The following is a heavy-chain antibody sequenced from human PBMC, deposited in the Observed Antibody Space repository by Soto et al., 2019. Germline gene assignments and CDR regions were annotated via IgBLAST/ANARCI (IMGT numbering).Heavy chain of an antibody. CDR3: EKGGRQWLVTSDFNY. Sequence: VQLVESGGGVVQPGRSLRLSCAASGFTFSDYAMHWVRQAPGKGLEWVAVVSHDGRNTHYADSVKGRFTISRDSSKNTFSLEMTSMRADDTSVYYCEKGGRQWLVTSDFNYWGQGALVTVYS. CDR2: VSHDGRNT. V-gene: IGHV3-30*18. CDR1: GFTFSDYA. D-gene: IGHD6-19*01. J-gene: IGHJ4*02.